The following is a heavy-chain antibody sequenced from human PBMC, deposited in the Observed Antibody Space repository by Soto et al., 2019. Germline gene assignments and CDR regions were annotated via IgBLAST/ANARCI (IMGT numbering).Heavy chain of an antibody. D-gene: IGHD3-10*01. J-gene: IGHJ6*02. CDR3: ARGVGSGRDYGLDV. CDR2: IDQTGRT. CDR1: GESFSDYF. V-gene: IGHV4-34*01. Sequence: QVQLQQWGAGLLKPSETLSLTCAVSGESFSDYFWSWIRQPPGKGLEWIGEIDQTGRTNYNPSLRSRVIMSVDTSKNQFSLNLSSVTAAVTAMYYCARGVGSGRDYGLDVWGQGTTVSVS.